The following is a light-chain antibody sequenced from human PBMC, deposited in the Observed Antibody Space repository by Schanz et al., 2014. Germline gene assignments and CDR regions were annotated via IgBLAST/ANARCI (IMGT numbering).Light chain of an antibody. J-gene: IGLJ2*01. CDR3: SSYTVTSTLV. CDR1: SSDVGVYNY. CDR2: DVT. V-gene: IGLV2-14*01. Sequence: QSALTQPASVSGSPGQSITISCTGTSSDVGVYNYVSWYQQHPGKAPRLIIYDVTNRPSGVSNRFSASKSDVTASLTISGLQAEDEADYYCSSYTVTSTLVFGGGTKLTVL.